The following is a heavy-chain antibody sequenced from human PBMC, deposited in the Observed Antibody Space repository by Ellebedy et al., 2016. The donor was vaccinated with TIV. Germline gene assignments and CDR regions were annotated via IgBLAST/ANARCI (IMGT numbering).Heavy chain of an antibody. J-gene: IGHJ6*03. V-gene: IGHV3-7*01. CDR1: GFTFSSYW. CDR3: ARRYMDV. CDR2: IKQDESAK. Sequence: GGSLRLXXAASGFTFSSYWMQWVRQAPGKGLEWVANIKQDESAKYYVASVKGRFTISRDNAKNSVYLQMNYLRAADTDGYYCARRYMDVWGKGTTVTVSS.